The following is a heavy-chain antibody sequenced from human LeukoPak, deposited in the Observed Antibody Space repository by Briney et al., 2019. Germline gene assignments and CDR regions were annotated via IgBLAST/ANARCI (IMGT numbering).Heavy chain of an antibody. V-gene: IGHV4-30-4*08. Sequence: PSETLSLTCTVSGGPISSGNYYWSWIRQPPGKGLEWIGYIYYSGSTYYNPSLKSRIAISVDTSKNQFSLKLSSVTAADTAVYYCARSSFYGSSWYFDYWGQGTLVTVSS. CDR1: GGPISSGNYY. CDR2: IYYSGST. D-gene: IGHD6-13*01. CDR3: ARSSFYGSSWYFDY. J-gene: IGHJ4*02.